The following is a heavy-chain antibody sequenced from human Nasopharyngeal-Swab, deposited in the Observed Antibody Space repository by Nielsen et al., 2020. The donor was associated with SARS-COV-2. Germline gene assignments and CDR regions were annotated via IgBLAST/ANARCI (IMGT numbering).Heavy chain of an antibody. V-gene: IGHV3-23*01. CDR2: ISGSGGST. J-gene: IGHJ4*02. Sequence: GGSLRLSCAPSGFTSSSYAMSWVRQAPGKGLEWVSAISGSGGSTYYADSVKGRFTISRDNSKNTLCLQMNSLRAEDTAVYYCARVGATNRNYFDYWGQGTLVTVSS. CDR3: ARVGATNRNYFDY. CDR1: GFTSSSYA. D-gene: IGHD1-26*01.